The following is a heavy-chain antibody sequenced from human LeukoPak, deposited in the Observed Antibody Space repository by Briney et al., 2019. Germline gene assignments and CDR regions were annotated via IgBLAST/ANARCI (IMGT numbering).Heavy chain of an antibody. Sequence: ASVQVSCKASGYTFTGYYMHWVRQAPGQGLEWMGWINPNSGGTNYAQNFQGRVTMTRDTSISTAYMELTWLSSDDTAVYYCARERSNGGLRLDFWGQGTLVTASS. V-gene: IGHV1-2*02. D-gene: IGHD3-16*01. CDR1: GYTFTGYY. J-gene: IGHJ4*02. CDR3: ARERSNGGLRLDF. CDR2: INPNSGGT.